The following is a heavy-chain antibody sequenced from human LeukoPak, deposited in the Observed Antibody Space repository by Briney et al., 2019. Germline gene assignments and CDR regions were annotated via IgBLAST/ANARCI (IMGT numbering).Heavy chain of an antibody. CDR3: AKRGAQHSSGYYYEYYFDY. CDR1: GFTFSSYG. Sequence: GGSLRLSCAASGFTFSSYGMHWVRQAPGKGLEWVAVISYGGSNKYYADSVKGRFTISRDNSKNTLYLQMNSLRAEDTAVYYCAKRGAQHSSGYYYEYYFDYWGQGTLVTVSS. CDR2: ISYGGSNK. V-gene: IGHV3-30*18. J-gene: IGHJ4*02. D-gene: IGHD3-22*01.